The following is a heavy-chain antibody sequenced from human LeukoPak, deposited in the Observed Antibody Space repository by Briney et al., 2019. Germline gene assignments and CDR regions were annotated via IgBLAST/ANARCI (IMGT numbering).Heavy chain of an antibody. J-gene: IGHJ2*01. V-gene: IGHV3-23*01. Sequence: GGSLRLSCAASGFTFSSYAMSWVRQAPGKGLEWVSVISGSGGSTYYADSVRGRFTISRDNSKNTLYLQMNSLRAEDTAVYYCAKDDSNYGYFDLWGRGTLVTVSS. D-gene: IGHD4-11*01. CDR1: GFTFSSYA. CDR3: AKDDSNYGYFDL. CDR2: ISGSGGST.